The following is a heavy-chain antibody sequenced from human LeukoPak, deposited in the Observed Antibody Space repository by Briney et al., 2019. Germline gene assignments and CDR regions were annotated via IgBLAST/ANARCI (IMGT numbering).Heavy chain of an antibody. D-gene: IGHD3-3*01. CDR1: GVSISPYY. Sequence: KASATLSLTCAVSGVSISPYYWAWIRQPPGKGLEWIGYIHTSGSNNQYPSLKSRVTISVDKSKNHFSLRLTSVAAADTAVYYCARLSAAVHLGAFDLWGQGTMVTVSS. CDR2: IHTSGSN. V-gene: IGHV4-4*09. CDR3: ARLSAAVHLGAFDL. J-gene: IGHJ3*01.